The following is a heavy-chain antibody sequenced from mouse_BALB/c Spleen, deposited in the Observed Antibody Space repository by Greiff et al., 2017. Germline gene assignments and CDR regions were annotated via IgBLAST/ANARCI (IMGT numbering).Heavy chain of an antibody. V-gene: IGHV3-2*02. CDR3: ARFAGNYYFDY. CDR2: ISYSGST. Sequence: EVKLLESGPGLVKPSQSLSLTCTVTGYSITSDYAWNWIRQFPGNKLEWMGYISYSGSTSYNPSLKSRISITRDTSKNQFFLQLNSVTTEDTATYYCARFAGNYYFDYWGQGTTLTVSS. CDR1: GYSITSDYA. J-gene: IGHJ2*01. D-gene: IGHD2-1*01.